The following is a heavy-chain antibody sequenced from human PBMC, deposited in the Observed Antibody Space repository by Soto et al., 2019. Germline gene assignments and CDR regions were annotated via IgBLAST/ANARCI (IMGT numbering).Heavy chain of an antibody. V-gene: IGHV3-43*01. CDR2: ISWDGGST. Sequence: PGGSLRLSCAASGFTFDDYTMHWVRQAPGKGLEWVSLISWDGGSTYYADSVKGRFTISRDNSKNSLYLQMNSLRTEDTALYYCAKDIEEKDYDFWSGPPLGMDVWGQGTTVTVSS. CDR1: GFTFDDYT. CDR3: AKDIEEKDYDFWSGPPLGMDV. J-gene: IGHJ6*02. D-gene: IGHD3-3*01.